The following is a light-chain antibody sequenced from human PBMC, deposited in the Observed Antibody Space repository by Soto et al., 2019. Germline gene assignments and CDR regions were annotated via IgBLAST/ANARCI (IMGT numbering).Light chain of an antibody. CDR2: AAS. CDR3: QQSYIMSEGYT. V-gene: IGKV1-27*01. J-gene: IGKJ2*01. Sequence: DIQMTQSPSSLSASVGDRVTITCRASQGISNYLAWYQQKPGKVPKLLIYAASTLQSGVPSRFSGSGSGTDFTLTITSLQPEDFATYYCQQSYIMSEGYTFGQGTKLEIK. CDR1: QGISNY.